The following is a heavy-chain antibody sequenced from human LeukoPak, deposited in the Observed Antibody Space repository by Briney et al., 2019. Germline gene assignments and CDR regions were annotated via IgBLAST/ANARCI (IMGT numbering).Heavy chain of an antibody. D-gene: IGHD1-26*01. CDR1: GFTFSNAW. CDR2: IKSKTDGGTT. Sequence: GGSLRLSCAASGFTFSNAWMSWVRQAPGKRLEWGGRIKSKTDGGTTDYAVPVKGRFTISRDDSKNTLYLQMNSLKTEDTAVYYCTTEGARDYYYMDVWGKGSTVTVS. V-gene: IGHV3-15*01. CDR3: TTEGARDYYYMDV. J-gene: IGHJ6*03.